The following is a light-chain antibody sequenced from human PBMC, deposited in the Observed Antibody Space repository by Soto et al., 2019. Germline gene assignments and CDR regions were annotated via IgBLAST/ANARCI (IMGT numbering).Light chain of an antibody. J-gene: IGKJ1*01. CDR1: QSVSSSY. CDR3: QQYGSSPPQT. Sequence: IVFTQSPCTLSLSKGERATLSCRASQSVSSSYLAWYQQKPGQAPRLLIYGASSRATGIPDRFSGSGSGTDFTLTISRLEPEDFAVYYCQQYGSSPPQTFGQGTKVDI. CDR2: GAS. V-gene: IGKV3-20*01.